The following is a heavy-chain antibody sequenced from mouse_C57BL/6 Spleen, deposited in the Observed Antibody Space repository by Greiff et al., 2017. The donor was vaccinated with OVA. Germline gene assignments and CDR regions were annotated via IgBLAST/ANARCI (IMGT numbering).Heavy chain of an antibody. J-gene: IGHJ1*03. CDR3: TRYRRDDYWYCDV. Sequence: QVQLQQSGAELVRPGASVTLSCKASGYTFTDYEMHWVKQTPVHGLEWIGAIDPETGGTAYNQKFKGKAILTADKSSSTADMVLRSLTSVDSAVYYCTRYRRDDYWYCDVGGIGTTVTVSS. V-gene: IGHV1-15*01. CDR1: GYTFTDYE. CDR2: IDPETGGT.